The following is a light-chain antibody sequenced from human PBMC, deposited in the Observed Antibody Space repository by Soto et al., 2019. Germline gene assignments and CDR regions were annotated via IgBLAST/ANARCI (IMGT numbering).Light chain of an antibody. CDR1: SSDVGSYNL. V-gene: IGLV2-23*02. CDR2: GVS. J-gene: IGLJ1*01. CDR3: CSYAGSSTFYV. Sequence: QSVLAQPASVSGSPGQSITISCTGTSSDVGSYNLVSWYQQHPGKAPKLMIYGVSKWPSGVSNRFSGSKSGNTASLTISGLQAEDEADYYCCSYAGSSTFYVFGTGTKVTVL.